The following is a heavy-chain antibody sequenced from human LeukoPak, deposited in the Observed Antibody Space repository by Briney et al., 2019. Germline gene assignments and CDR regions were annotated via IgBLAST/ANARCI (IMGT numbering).Heavy chain of an antibody. V-gene: IGHV1-18*01. CDR3: ARVLVRAGSSSRYFDY. D-gene: IGHD6-6*01. CDR1: GYTFTSYG. CDR2: ISAYNGNT. J-gene: IGHJ4*02. Sequence: GASVKVSCKASGYTFTSYGISWVRQAPGQGLEWMGWISAYNGNTNYAQKLQGRVTMTTDTSTSTAYMELRSLRSDDTAVYYCARVLVRAGSSSRYFDYWGQGTLVTVSS.